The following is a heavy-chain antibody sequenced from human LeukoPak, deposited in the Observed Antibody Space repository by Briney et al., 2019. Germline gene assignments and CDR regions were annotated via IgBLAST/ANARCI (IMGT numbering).Heavy chain of an antibody. CDR3: ARGLSCSGNTCYAAHFDS. D-gene: IGHD2-15*01. Sequence: ASVKVSCKASGDTFTTYGITWVRQAPGQGLEWMGWISGYNGNTEYTQKFQGRVAMTRDISTSTAYMELRSLRSDDTAVYYCARGLSCSGNTCYAAHFDSWGQGTLVTVSS. CDR2: ISGYNGNT. CDR1: GDTFTTYG. V-gene: IGHV1-18*01. J-gene: IGHJ4*02.